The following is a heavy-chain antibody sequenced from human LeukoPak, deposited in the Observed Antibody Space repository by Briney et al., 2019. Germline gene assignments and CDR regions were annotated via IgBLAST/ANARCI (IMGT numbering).Heavy chain of an antibody. CDR1: GFTFSSYA. CDR2: ISGSGGST. D-gene: IGHD2-2*01. Sequence: PGGSLRLSCAASGFTFSSYAMSWVRQAPGKGLEWVSAISGSGGSTYYADSVKGRFTISRDNSKNTLYLQMNSLRAEDTAVYYCAKSSAHCSSTSCKYYYYYYGMDVWGQGTTVTVSS. J-gene: IGHJ6*02. V-gene: IGHV3-23*01. CDR3: AKSSAHCSSTSCKYYYYYYGMDV.